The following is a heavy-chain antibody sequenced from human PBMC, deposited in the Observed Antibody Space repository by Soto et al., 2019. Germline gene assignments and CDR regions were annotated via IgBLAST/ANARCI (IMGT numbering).Heavy chain of an antibody. D-gene: IGHD3-9*01. J-gene: IGHJ4*02. CDR2: ISGSGGST. CDR3: AKDHGYDILTGYYLGDY. V-gene: IGHV3-23*01. CDR1: GFTFSSYA. Sequence: GXSRRLSGAASGFTFSSYAMSWVRQAPVKGLEWVSAISGSGGSTYYADSVKGRFTISRDNSKNTLYLQMNSLRAEDTAVYYCAKDHGYDILTGYYLGDYWGQGTLVTVSS.